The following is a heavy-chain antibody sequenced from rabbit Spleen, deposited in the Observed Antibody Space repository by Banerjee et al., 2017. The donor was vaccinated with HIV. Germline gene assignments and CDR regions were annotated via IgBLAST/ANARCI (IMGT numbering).Heavy chain of an antibody. CDR3: ARNYVNAFDP. J-gene: IGHJ2*01. D-gene: IGHD1-1*01. CDR1: GFIFSDYY. CDR2: IDTNDGDT. Sequence: QSLEESGGDLVKPGASLTLICTASGFIFSDYYMCWVRQAPGKGLEWIACIDTNDGDTDYANWPKGRFTISKTSSTTVTLQMTSLTAADTATYFCARNYVNAFDPWGPGTLVTVS. V-gene: IGHV1S40*01.